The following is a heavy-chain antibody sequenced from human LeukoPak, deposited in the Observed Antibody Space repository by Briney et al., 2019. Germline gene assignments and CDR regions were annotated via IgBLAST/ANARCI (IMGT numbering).Heavy chain of an antibody. V-gene: IGHV3-11*04. CDR3: ARDQLETGTGNWFDP. D-gene: IGHD1-7*01. CDR1: GFTFSDYY. Sequence: PGGSLRLSCAASGFTFSDYYMSWIRQAPGKGLEWVSYISSSGSTIYYADSVKGRFTISRDNAKNSLYLQMNILRAEDTAVYYCARDQLETGTGNWFDPWGQGTLVTVSS. CDR2: ISSSGSTI. J-gene: IGHJ5*02.